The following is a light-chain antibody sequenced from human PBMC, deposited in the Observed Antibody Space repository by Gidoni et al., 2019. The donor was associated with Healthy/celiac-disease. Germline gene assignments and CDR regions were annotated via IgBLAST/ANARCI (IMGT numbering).Light chain of an antibody. CDR3: QQSYSTPI. CDR1: QSSSSH. J-gene: IGKJ4*01. CDR2: AAS. Sequence: DTQMTQSPSSLSAPVGDRVTITCRASQSSSSHLNWYQQRPGKAPKILIYAASGLQSGVPSRFSGSGSETDFTLTISSLQHEDFATYYCQQSYSTPIFXGXTKVEIK. V-gene: IGKV1-39*01.